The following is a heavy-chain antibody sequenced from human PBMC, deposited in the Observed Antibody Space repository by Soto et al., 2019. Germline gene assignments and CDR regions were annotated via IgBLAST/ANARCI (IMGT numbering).Heavy chain of an antibody. V-gene: IGHV3-7*01. CDR1: GFTFSSYW. CDR3: ARVGKKNGDYLDAFDI. D-gene: IGHD4-17*01. CDR2: IKQDGSEK. J-gene: IGHJ3*02. Sequence: GGSLRLSCAASGFTFSSYWMSWVRQAPGKGLEWVANIKQDGSEKYYVDSVKGRFTISRDNAKNSLYLQMNSLRAEDTAVYYCARVGKKNGDYLDAFDIWGQGTMVTVSS.